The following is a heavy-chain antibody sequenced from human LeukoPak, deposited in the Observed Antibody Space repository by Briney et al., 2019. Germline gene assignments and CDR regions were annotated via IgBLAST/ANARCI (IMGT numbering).Heavy chain of an antibody. Sequence: ASVKVSCKVSGYTLAELSMHWVRQAPGKGLEWMGGFDPEDGETIYAQKFQGRVTMTEDTSTDTAYMELSSLRSEDTAVYYCATGPLRYFGRFDYWGQGTLVTVSS. CDR1: GYTLAELS. CDR2: FDPEDGET. D-gene: IGHD3-9*01. V-gene: IGHV1-24*01. CDR3: ATGPLRYFGRFDY. J-gene: IGHJ4*02.